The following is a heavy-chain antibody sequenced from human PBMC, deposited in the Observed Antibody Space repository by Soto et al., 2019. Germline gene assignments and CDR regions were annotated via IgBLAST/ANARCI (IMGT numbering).Heavy chain of an antibody. CDR3: ARDRVDTAMGVDY. V-gene: IGHV4-31*03. Sequence: QVQLQESGPGLVKPSQTLSLTCTVSGGSISSGGYYWSWIRQHPGKGLEWIGYIYYSGSTYYNPSPKGRVTISVDTSKNQFSLKLSSVTAADTAVYYCARDRVDTAMGVDYWGQGTLVTVSS. J-gene: IGHJ4*02. CDR1: GGSISSGGYY. CDR2: IYYSGST. D-gene: IGHD5-18*01.